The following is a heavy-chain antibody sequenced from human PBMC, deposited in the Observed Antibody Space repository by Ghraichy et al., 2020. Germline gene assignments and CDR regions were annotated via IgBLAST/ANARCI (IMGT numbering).Heavy chain of an antibody. Sequence: SETLSLTCAVYGGSFSGYYWSWIRQPPGKGLEWIGEINHSGSTNYNPSLKSRVTISVDTSKNQFSLKLSSVTAADTAVYYCARGGRVVVPAATREYYFDYWGQGTLVTVSS. D-gene: IGHD2-2*01. J-gene: IGHJ4*02. CDR2: INHSGST. CDR3: ARGGRVVVPAATREYYFDY. CDR1: GGSFSGYY. V-gene: IGHV4-34*01.